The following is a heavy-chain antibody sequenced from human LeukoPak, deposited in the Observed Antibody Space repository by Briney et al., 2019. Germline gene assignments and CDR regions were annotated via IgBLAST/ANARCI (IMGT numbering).Heavy chain of an antibody. D-gene: IGHD1-26*01. V-gene: IGHV1-2*03. Sequence: LGATVKISCKVSGYTFTGYYMHWVRQAPGQGLEWMGWINPNSGGTNYAQNFQGRVTMTRDTSITTAYMELSRLRSDDTAVYYCASARRSGSSNSDFDYWGQGTLVTVSS. CDR1: GYTFTGYY. CDR3: ASARRSGSSNSDFDY. J-gene: IGHJ4*02. CDR2: INPNSGGT.